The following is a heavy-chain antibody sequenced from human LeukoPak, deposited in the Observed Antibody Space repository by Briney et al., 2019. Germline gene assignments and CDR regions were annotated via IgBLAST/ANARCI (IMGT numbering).Heavy chain of an antibody. D-gene: IGHD2-8*01. CDR2: ISSSSSYI. Sequence: PGGSLRLSCAASGFTFSSYSMNWVRQAPGKGLEWVSSISSSSSYIYYADSVRGRFTISRDNAKNSLYLQMNGLRAEDTAVYYCARDPGCGDRYCTNGHFDYWGQGTLVTVSS. CDR1: GFTFSSYS. CDR3: ARDPGCGDRYCTNGHFDY. V-gene: IGHV3-21*01. J-gene: IGHJ4*02.